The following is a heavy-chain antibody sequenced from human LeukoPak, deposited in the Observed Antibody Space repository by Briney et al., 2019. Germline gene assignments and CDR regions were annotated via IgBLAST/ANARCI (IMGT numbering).Heavy chain of an antibody. CDR2: INPNSGVA. Sequence: ASVKVSCKASGYTFSGYYIHWVRQAPGQGLEWMGWINPNSGVARYAQKFQGRVTMTRDASISTAYMELSRLRSDDTAVYYCARDRPVGSRDSSGYADYWGQGTLVTVSS. V-gene: IGHV1-2*02. J-gene: IGHJ4*02. D-gene: IGHD3-22*01. CDR1: GYTFSGYY. CDR3: ARDRPVGSRDSSGYADY.